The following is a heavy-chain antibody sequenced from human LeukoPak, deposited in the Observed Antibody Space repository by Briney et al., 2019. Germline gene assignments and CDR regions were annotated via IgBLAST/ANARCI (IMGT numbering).Heavy chain of an antibody. CDR2: IYNAGDT. CDR3: ASGMRVGPNI. D-gene: IGHD1-26*01. Sequence: GGSLRLSCAASGFTVSTNYMSWVRQAPGKGLEWVSVIYNAGDTYYADSVKGRFTISRDNGKNSLYLQMNSLRAEDTAVYYCASGMRVGPNIWGQGTLVTVSS. CDR1: GFTVSTNY. J-gene: IGHJ4*02. V-gene: IGHV3-66*01.